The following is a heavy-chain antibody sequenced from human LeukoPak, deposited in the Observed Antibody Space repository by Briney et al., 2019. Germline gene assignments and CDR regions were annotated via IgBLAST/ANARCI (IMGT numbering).Heavy chain of an antibody. J-gene: IGHJ5*01. CDR2: IYSGGST. D-gene: IGHD2-21*02. V-gene: IGHV3-53*01. Sequence: GGSLRLSCAASGFTFSSYWMSWVRQAPGKGLEWVSVIYSGGSTYYADSVKGRFTISRDNSKNTLYLQMNSLRAEDTAVYYCARERSRVTAFDLWGQGTLVTVSS. CDR3: ARERSRVTAFDL. CDR1: GFTFSSYW.